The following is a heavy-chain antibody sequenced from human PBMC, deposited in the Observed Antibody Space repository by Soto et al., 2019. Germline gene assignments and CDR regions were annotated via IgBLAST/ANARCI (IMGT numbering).Heavy chain of an antibody. J-gene: IGHJ4*02. CDR2: IYHTGST. V-gene: IGHV4-30-2*01. Sequence: SETLSLTCTFSVGSISTGGYSCTWIRQPPWKGLEWIGYIYHTGSTYYNPSLKSRLTISLDRSKNHLTMKLTPVTAAETAVYYCYIGMGTVGGVFVQGGSFDDWGQGTLVTVSS. CDR1: VGSISTGGYS. CDR3: YIGMGTVGGVFVQGGSFDD. D-gene: IGHD3-16*02.